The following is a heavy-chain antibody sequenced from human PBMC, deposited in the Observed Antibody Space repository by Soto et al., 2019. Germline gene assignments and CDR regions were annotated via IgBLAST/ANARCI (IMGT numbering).Heavy chain of an antibody. D-gene: IGHD3-16*01. J-gene: IGHJ3*02. CDR2: ISSSSRTT. Sequence: PGGSLRLSCAASGFTFSSFSMNWVRQAPGKGLEWVSYISSSSRTTYYVDSVKGRFTISRDNAKNSLYLQMNSLRDEDTAVYYCARELITFGGGVFDIWGQGTMVTVS. V-gene: IGHV3-48*02. CDR1: GFTFSSFS. CDR3: ARELITFGGGVFDI.